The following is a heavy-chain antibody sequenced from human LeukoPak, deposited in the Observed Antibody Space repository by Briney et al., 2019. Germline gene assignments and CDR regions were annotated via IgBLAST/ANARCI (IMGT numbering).Heavy chain of an antibody. Sequence: SETLSLTCTVSGGSISSYYWSWIRQPPGKGLERIGYIYYSGSTNYNPSLKSRVTISVDTSKNQFSLKLSSVTAADTAVYYCARGGVTMVRGVIFALYGMDVWGQGTTVTVSS. V-gene: IGHV4-59*01. J-gene: IGHJ6*01. D-gene: IGHD3-10*01. CDR3: ARGGVTMVRGVIFALYGMDV. CDR2: IYYSGST. CDR1: GGSISSYY.